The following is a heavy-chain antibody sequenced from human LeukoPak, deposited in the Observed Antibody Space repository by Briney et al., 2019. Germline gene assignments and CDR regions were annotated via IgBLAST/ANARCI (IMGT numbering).Heavy chain of an antibody. CDR2: IRSKVNTYAT. J-gene: IGHJ3*02. Sequence: GGSLRLSCAAPGFTFSGSDIHWVRQASGKGLEWVGHIRSKVNTYATAYTASVKGRFTISRDDSKNTAYLQMNSLKTEDTAVYYCTRLDVDQGVFDIWGQGTMVTVSS. CDR1: GFTFSGSD. D-gene: IGHD3-10*01. V-gene: IGHV3-73*01. CDR3: TRLDVDQGVFDI.